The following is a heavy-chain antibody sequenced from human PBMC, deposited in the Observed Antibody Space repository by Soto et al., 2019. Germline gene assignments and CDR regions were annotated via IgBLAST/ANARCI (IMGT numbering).Heavy chain of an antibody. CDR1: GYTFSSYA. D-gene: IGHD2-15*01. V-gene: IGHV1-3*05. J-gene: IGHJ4*02. CDR2: INAGNGNT. CDR3: ARGTVVTHFDY. Sequence: QVQLVQSGAEEKKPGASVKVSCKASGYTFSSYAMHWVRQAPGQRLEWMGWINAGNGNTKYSQKFQGRVTITRDTSASTAYMELSSLRSEDTAVYYCARGTVVTHFDYWGQGTLVTVSS.